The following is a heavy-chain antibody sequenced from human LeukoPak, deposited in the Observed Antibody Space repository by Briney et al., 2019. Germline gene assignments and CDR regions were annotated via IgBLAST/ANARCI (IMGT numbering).Heavy chain of an antibody. V-gene: IGHV1-46*01. CDR3: ARDIVVVPAAIWGDYYYGMDV. CDR2: INPSVGST. CDR1: GYTFTSYY. Sequence: ASVKVSCKASGYTFTSYYMHWVRQAPGQGLEWMGIINPSVGSTSYAQKFQGRVTMTRDTSTSTVYMELSSLRSEDTAVYYCARDIVVVPAAIWGDYYYGMDVWGQGTTVTVSS. J-gene: IGHJ6*02. D-gene: IGHD2-2*01.